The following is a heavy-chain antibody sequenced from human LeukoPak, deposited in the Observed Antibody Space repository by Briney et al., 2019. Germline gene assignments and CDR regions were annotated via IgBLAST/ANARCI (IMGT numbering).Heavy chain of an antibody. CDR2: IKQDGSEK. V-gene: IGHV3-7*01. Sequence: GGSLRLSCVASTLTFSNYWMNWVRQAPGKGLEWVATIKQDGSEKYYVDSVKGRFTISRDNAKNSLYLQMNSLRAADTAIYSCARAGVAGYSDYWGQGTLVTVSS. J-gene: IGHJ4*02. CDR3: ARAGVAGYSDY. D-gene: IGHD6-19*01. CDR1: TLTFSNYW.